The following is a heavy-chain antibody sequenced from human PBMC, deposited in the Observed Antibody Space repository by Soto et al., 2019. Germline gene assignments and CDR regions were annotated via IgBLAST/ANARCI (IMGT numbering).Heavy chain of an antibody. CDR2: IKSKTDGGTT. Sequence: SLRLSCAASGFTFSNAWMSWVRQAPGKGLEWVGRIKSKTDGGTTDYAAPVKGRFTTSRDDSKNTLYLQMNSLKTEDTAVYYCTTGLNYYDSSGYYYGGRYFDYWGQGTLVTVSS. D-gene: IGHD3-22*01. V-gene: IGHV3-15*01. CDR3: TTGLNYYDSSGYYYGGRYFDY. J-gene: IGHJ4*02. CDR1: GFTFSNAW.